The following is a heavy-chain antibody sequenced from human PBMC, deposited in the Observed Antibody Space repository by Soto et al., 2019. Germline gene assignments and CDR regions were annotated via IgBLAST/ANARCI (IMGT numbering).Heavy chain of an antibody. CDR1: GFTFSGRW. CDR2: INGDGSGT. V-gene: IGHV3-74*01. CDR3: ARGIFGSGTANDY. J-gene: IGHJ4*02. Sequence: PGGSLRPSCAASGFTFSGRWMHWVRPAPGKGLVWVSRINGDGSGTSYADFVKGRFTISRDDAKNTLFLQMNGLRAEDTAVYYCARGIFGSGTANDYWGQGTLVTVPQ. D-gene: IGHD3-10*01.